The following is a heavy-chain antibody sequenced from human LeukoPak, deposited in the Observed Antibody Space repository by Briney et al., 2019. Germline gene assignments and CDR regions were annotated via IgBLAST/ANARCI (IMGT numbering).Heavy chain of an antibody. J-gene: IGHJ4*02. V-gene: IGHV1-18*01. CDR3: AREQGRYSGSADY. CDR2: ISAYNGNT. D-gene: IGHD5-12*01. Sequence: GASVKVSCKASGYTFSSYGISWVRQGPGQGLEWMGWISAYNGNTSYAQKFQGRVTMTTDTSTTTAYMELRSPRSDDTAVYYCAREQGRYSGSADYWGQGTLVTASS. CDR1: GYTFSSYG.